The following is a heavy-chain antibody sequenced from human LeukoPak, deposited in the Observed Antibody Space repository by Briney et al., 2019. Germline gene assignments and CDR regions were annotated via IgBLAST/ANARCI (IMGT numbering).Heavy chain of an antibody. V-gene: IGHV3-21*01. J-gene: IGHJ3*02. D-gene: IGHD2-8*02. CDR1: GFTFSSYS. Sequence: GGSLRLSCAASGFTFSSYSMSWVRQAPGKGLEWVSSVSSSSSYIYYADSVKGRFTISRDNAKNSLYLQMNSLRAEDTAVYYCARALVASDAFDIWGQGTMVTVSS. CDR2: VSSSSSYI. CDR3: ARALVASDAFDI.